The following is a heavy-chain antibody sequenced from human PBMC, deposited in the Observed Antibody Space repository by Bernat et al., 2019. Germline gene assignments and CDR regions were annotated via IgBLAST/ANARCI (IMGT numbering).Heavy chain of an antibody. CDR3: TTDPDTAAGTGGCFDY. J-gene: IGHJ4*02. CDR2: IKSKTDGGTI. D-gene: IGHD6-13*01. Sequence: EVQLVESGGDLVKPGMSLRLSCAASGFTFSNAWMNWVRQAPGKGLEWVGRIKSKTDGGTIDYAAPVKGRFTISRDDSKNTLFLQMINLKTADTAVYYCTTDPDTAAGTGGCFDYWGQGTLVTVSS. CDR1: GFTFSNAW. V-gene: IGHV3-15*07.